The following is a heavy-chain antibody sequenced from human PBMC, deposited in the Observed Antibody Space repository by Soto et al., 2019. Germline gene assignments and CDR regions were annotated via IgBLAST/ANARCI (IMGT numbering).Heavy chain of an antibody. Sequence: QVQLQESGPGLVKPSETLSLTCTVSGGSISSYYWSWILQPPGKGLEWIGYIDYSGSTNYNPSLKSLVAISIDTPKNQFYLKLSSVTAADTAVYYCARDDYDLWSGYFAIWGQGTLVAFST. CDR2: IDYSGST. CDR1: GGSISSYY. J-gene: IGHJ4*02. D-gene: IGHD3-3*01. CDR3: ARDDYDLWSGYFAI. V-gene: IGHV4-59*01.